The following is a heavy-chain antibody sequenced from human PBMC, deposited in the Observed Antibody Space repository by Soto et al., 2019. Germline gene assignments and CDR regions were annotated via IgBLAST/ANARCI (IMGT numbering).Heavy chain of an antibody. D-gene: IGHD1-26*01. CDR3: SRLVGATSSFDY. J-gene: IGHJ4*02. V-gene: IGHV3-73*02. Sequence: EVQLVESGGGLVQPGGSLKLSCAASGFTFSGSAMHWVRQASGKGLEWVGRIRSKANSYATPYAASVKGRFTISRDDSKNTAYLQMNSLKTEDTAVYYCSRLVGATSSFDYWGQGTLVTVSS. CDR2: IRSKANSYAT. CDR1: GFTFSGSA.